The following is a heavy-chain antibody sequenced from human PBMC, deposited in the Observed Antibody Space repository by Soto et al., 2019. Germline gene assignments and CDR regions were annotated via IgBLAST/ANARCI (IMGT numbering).Heavy chain of an antibody. CDR2: THTGTGDA. D-gene: IGHD2-21*01. Sequence: HVQLVQSGAEVRGPGASVKVSCKASGYDFANYVMHWVRQAPGQRLEWMGWTHTGTGDARYSEKLQGRVTITWDASATTAYVELSSLRSEDTAVYYCARDLIQTGGALMAFWGQGTLVTVST. V-gene: IGHV1-3*04. CDR1: GYDFANYV. J-gene: IGHJ4*02. CDR3: ARDLIQTGGALMAF.